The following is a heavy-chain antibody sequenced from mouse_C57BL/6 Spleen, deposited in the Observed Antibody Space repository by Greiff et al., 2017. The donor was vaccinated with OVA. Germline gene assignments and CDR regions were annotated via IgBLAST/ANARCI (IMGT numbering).Heavy chain of an antibody. CDR2: INPNYGTT. CDR3: AKGGAGYGSYDGDFGV. V-gene: IGHV1-39*01. CDR1: GYSFTDYN. Sequence: VQLQQSGPELVKPGASVKISCKASGYSFTDYNMNWVKQSTGKSLEWIGVINPNYGTTSYNQKFKGKATLTVDQSSSTAYMQLNSLTSEDSADYDCAKGGAGYGSYDGDFGVWGTGTTVTGSS. J-gene: IGHJ1*03. D-gene: IGHD1-1*02.